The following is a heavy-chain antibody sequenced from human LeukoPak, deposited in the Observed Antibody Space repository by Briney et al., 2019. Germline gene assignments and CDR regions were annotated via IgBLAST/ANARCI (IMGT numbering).Heavy chain of an antibody. CDR3: ARGGEAGLAD. V-gene: IGHV4-34*01. CDR1: GGSFSAYY. D-gene: IGHD1-14*01. Sequence: SETLSLTCTVYGGSFSAYYWSWIRQPPGKGLEWIGEINHSGSTNYNPSLKSRVTISVDTSKNQFSLKLSSVTAADTAVYYCARGGEAGLADWGQGTLVTVSS. CDR2: INHSGST. J-gene: IGHJ4*02.